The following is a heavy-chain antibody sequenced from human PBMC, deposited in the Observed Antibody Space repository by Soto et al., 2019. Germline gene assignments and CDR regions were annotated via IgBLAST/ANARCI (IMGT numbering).Heavy chain of an antibody. Sequence: QGQLRQWGAGVLKPSDTLSLTCAVFSASLGAHYWAWIRQSPDKGLVWIGEVHPSGSTDYNPSLKSRLTLSLDTSKNQFSLKVASVTAADTAVYFCARGKPSGYRFGPRNFFYYGLDVWGPRTTVTVSS. CDR2: VHPSGST. CDR3: ARGKPSGYRFGPRNFFYYGLDV. CDR1: SASLGAHY. D-gene: IGHD5-18*01. J-gene: IGHJ6*02. V-gene: IGHV4-34*02.